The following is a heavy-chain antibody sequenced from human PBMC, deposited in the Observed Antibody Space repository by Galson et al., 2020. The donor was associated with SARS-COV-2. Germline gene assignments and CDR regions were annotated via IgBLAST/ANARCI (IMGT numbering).Heavy chain of an antibody. Sequence: GESLKISCKGSGYSFTSYWISWVRQMPGKGLEWLGRIDPSDSYTNYSPSFQGHVTISADKSISTAFLQWSSLKASDTAIYYCARHGASSGWYEGIDYWGQGTLVTVSS. CDR3: ARHGASSGWYEGIDY. CDR2: IDPSDSYT. CDR1: GYSFTSYW. J-gene: IGHJ4*02. D-gene: IGHD6-19*01. V-gene: IGHV5-10-1*01.